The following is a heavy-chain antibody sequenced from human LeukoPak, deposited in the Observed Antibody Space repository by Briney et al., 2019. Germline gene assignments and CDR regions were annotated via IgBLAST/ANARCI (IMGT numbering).Heavy chain of an antibody. CDR1: GFTSSSYW. CDR3: AREGSSHDAFDI. CDR2: IKQDGSEK. Sequence: GGSLRLSCAASGFTSSSYWMSWVRQAPGKGLEWVANIKQDGSEKYYVDSVKGRFTISRDNAKNSLYLQMNSLRAEDTALYYCAREGSSHDAFDIWGQGTVVTVSS. D-gene: IGHD3-10*01. J-gene: IGHJ3*02. V-gene: IGHV3-7*03.